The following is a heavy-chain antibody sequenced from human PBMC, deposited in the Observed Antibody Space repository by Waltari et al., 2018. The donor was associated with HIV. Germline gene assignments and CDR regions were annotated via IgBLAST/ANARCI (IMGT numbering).Heavy chain of an antibody. Sequence: QVKLVQSGAEVKKPGASVKVSCKASGYTFTGYYMHWVRQAHGQGLEWMVWCIHNSGGTKYAQKFKGRVIMTRDTYISTAYMELSRLSSDDTAVYYCARTFLYCSGGNCYFDYWGQGTLVTVSS. D-gene: IGHD2-15*01. CDR3: ARTFLYCSGGNCYFDY. CDR2: CIHNSGGT. CDR1: GYTFTGYY. J-gene: IGHJ4*02. V-gene: IGHV1-2*02.